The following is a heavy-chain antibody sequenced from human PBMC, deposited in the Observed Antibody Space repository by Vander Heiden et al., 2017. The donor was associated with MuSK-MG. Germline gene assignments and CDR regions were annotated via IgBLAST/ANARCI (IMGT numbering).Heavy chain of an antibody. Sequence: QVQLQESGPGLVKPSQTLSLTCTVSGGSISSGDYYWCWIRQPPGKGLEWIGYIYDSGSTYYNPSLKSRVTISVDTSKNQFSLKLSSVTAADTAVYYCARVRRDFWSGHNWFDPWGQGTLVTVSS. CDR2: IYDSGST. D-gene: IGHD3-3*01. CDR1: GGSISSGDYY. J-gene: IGHJ5*02. CDR3: ARVRRDFWSGHNWFDP. V-gene: IGHV4-30-4*08.